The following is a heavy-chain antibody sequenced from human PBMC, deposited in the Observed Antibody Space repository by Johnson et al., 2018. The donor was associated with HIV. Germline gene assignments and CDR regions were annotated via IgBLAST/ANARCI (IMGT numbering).Heavy chain of an antibody. D-gene: IGHD3-10*02. CDR2: MWYDGSNK. J-gene: IGHJ1*01. CDR1: GFTFSSYD. CDR3: AKGIEAGWLSFCLLSLGPASSVLDLGDNVRGLLGLRWAM. Sequence: QVQLVESGGGLVQPGGSLRLSCAASGFTFSSYDMHWVRQAPGKGLEWVAVMWYDGSNKYYADSVKGRFTISRDNSKNTMYLQMNSLRAEDTAIYYCAKGIEAGWLSFCLLSLGPASSVLDLGDNVRGLLGLRWAMWG. V-gene: IGHV3-30*02.